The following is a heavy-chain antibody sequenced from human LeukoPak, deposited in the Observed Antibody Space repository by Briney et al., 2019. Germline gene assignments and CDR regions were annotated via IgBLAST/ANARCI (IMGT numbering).Heavy chain of an antibody. J-gene: IGHJ4*02. D-gene: IGHD6-19*01. CDR1: GDSISSYY. CDR2: IYYSGTT. V-gene: IGHV4-59*12. Sequence: PSETLSLTCTVSGDSISSYYWSWIRQPPGKGLEWIGYIYYSGTTNYNPSLKSRVTISVDTSKNQFSLKLSSVTAADTAVYYCARSRGAVAGDFDYWGQGTLVTVSS. CDR3: ARSRGAVAGDFDY.